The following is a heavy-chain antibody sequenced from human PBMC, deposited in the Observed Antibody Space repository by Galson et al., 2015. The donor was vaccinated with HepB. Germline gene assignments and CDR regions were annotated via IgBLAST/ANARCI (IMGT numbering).Heavy chain of an antibody. D-gene: IGHD5-18*01. J-gene: IGHJ4*02. V-gene: IGHV3-30-3*01. CDR2: ISYDGSNK. CDR1: GFTFSSYA. CDR3: ARDSFRIQLWLDY. Sequence: SLRLSCAASGFTFSSYAMHWVRQAPGKGLEWVAVISYDGSNKYYADSVKGRFTISRDNSKNTLYLQMNSLRAEDTAVYYCARDSFRIQLWLDYWGQGTLVTVSS.